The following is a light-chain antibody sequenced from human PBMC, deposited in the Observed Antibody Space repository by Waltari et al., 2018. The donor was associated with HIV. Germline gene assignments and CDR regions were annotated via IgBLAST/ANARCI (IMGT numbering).Light chain of an antibody. CDR1: ALATQY. V-gene: IGLV3-25*03. J-gene: IGLJ1*01. Sequence: SFELTQPPSVSVSPGQTARITCSGDALATQYTYWYQQKTGQAPVVVIHKDTERPSGIPERFAGSSSGTTVTLTISGVQSEDEADYYCQSADTGGTRVFGPGTKVTVL. CDR3: QSADTGGTRV. CDR2: KDT.